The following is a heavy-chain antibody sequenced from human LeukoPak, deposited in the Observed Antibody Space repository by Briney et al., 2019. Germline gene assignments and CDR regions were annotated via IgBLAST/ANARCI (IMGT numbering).Heavy chain of an antibody. D-gene: IGHD3-10*01. CDR3: AGAQNYGYGSGSYLQYYFDY. J-gene: IGHJ4*02. CDR2: ISSSSSYI. CDR1: GFTFSSYS. V-gene: IGHV3-21*01. Sequence: GGSLRLSCAASGFTFSSYSMNWVRQAPGKGLEWVSSISSSSSYIYYADSVKGRFTISRDNAKNSLYLQMSSLRAEDTAVYYCAGAQNYGYGSGSYLQYYFDYWGQGTLVTVSS.